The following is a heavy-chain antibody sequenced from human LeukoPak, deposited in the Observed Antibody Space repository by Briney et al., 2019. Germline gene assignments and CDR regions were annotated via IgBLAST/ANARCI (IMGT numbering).Heavy chain of an antibody. CDR3: AKGIGYSSSLGYYYYYGMDV. CDR1: GFTFSSYG. V-gene: IGHV3-30*18. D-gene: IGHD6-6*01. CDR2: ISYDGSNK. J-gene: IGHJ6*02. Sequence: PGGSLRLSCAASGFTFSSYGMHWVRQAPGKGLEWVAVISYDGSNKYYADSVKGRFTIFRDNSKNTLYLQMNSLRAEDTAVYYCAKGIGYSSSLGYYYYYGMDVWGQGTTVTVSS.